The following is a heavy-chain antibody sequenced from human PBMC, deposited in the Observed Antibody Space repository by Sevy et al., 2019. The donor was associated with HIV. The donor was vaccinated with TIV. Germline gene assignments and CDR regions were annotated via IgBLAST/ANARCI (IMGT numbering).Heavy chain of an antibody. Sequence: SETLSLTCTVSGGSVSSGSYYWSWIRQPPGKGLEWIGYIYYSGSTNYSPSLKSRVTISVDTSKNQFSLKLSSVTAADTAVYYCARGSGWKLFDYWGQGTLVTVSS. J-gene: IGHJ4*02. V-gene: IGHV4-61*01. D-gene: IGHD6-19*01. CDR3: ARGSGWKLFDY. CDR2: IYYSGST. CDR1: GGSVSSGSYY.